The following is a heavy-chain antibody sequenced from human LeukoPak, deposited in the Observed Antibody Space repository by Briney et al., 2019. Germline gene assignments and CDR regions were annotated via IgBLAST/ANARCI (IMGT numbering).Heavy chain of an antibody. D-gene: IGHD3-9*01. Sequence: GGSLRLSCAVSGITLSNYGMSWVRQAPGKGLEWVAGISDSGGRTNYADSVKGRFTVSRDNPKNTLYLQMNSLRAEDTAVYFCAKRGVVIRVILIGFHKEAYYFDSWGQGALVTVSS. V-gene: IGHV3-23*01. CDR3: AKRGVVIRVILIGFHKEAYYFDS. J-gene: IGHJ4*02. CDR2: ISDSGGRT. CDR1: GITLSNYG.